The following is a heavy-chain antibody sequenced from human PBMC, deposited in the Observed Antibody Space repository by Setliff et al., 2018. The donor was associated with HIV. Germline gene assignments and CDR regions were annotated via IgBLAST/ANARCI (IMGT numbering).Heavy chain of an antibody. CDR1: GGSISSSSYY. CDR3: ARHSPTYCSGTSCYDNWFDP. V-gene: IGHV4-39*01. CDR2: IYYSGST. Sequence: PSETLSLTCTVSGGSISSSSYYWGWIRQPPGKGLEWIANIYYSGSTFYNPSLKSRVTISVDTSRNQFSLKLSSVTAADTAVYYCARHSPTYCSGTSCYDNWFDPWGQGTLVTVSS. J-gene: IGHJ5*02. D-gene: IGHD2-2*01.